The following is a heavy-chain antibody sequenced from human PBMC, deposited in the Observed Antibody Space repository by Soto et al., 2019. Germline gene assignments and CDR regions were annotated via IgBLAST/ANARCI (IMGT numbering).Heavy chain of an antibody. CDR2: INPSGGST. CDR1: GYTFTSYY. J-gene: IGHJ5*02. D-gene: IGHD6-13*01. Sequence: ASVKVSCKASGYTFTSYYMHWVRQAPGQGLEWMGIINPSGGSTSYAQKFQGRVTMTRDTSTSTVYMELSSLRSEDTAVYYCARDLTLEGIAAHQLVPNWFDPWGQGTLVTVSS. CDR3: ARDLTLEGIAAHQLVPNWFDP. V-gene: IGHV1-46*01.